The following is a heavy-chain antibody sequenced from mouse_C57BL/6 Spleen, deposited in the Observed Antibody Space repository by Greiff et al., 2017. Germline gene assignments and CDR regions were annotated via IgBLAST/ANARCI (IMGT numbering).Heavy chain of an antibody. CDR1: GFSLTSYA. Sequence: VQLQQSGPGLVAPSQSLSITCTVSGFSLTSYAISWVRQPPGKGLEWLGVIWTGGGTNYNSALKSRLSISKDNSKSQVFLKMNSLQTDDTARYYCARKKTVVATYWYFDVWGTGTTVTVSS. D-gene: IGHD1-1*01. V-gene: IGHV2-9-1*01. J-gene: IGHJ1*03. CDR3: ARKKTVVATYWYFDV. CDR2: IWTGGGT.